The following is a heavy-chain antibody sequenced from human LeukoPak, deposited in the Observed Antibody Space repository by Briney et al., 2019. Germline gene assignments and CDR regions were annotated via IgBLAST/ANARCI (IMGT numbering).Heavy chain of an antibody. V-gene: IGHV3-64D*09. D-gene: IGHD2-21*01. J-gene: IGHJ6*02. Sequence: GGSLRLSCSAPGFTFSDSAMHWVRQAPGKGLDYVSVISNNGGSTYYADSVKGRVTISRDNSKNTLYLQMSSLRAEDTAVYYCVKDSYGMDVWGQGTTVTVSS. CDR1: GFTFSDSA. CDR3: VKDSYGMDV. CDR2: ISNNGGST.